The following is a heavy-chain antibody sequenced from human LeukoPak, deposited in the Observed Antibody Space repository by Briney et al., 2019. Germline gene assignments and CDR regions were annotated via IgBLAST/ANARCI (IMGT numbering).Heavy chain of an antibody. Sequence: SETLSLTCTVSGGSISSYYWSWIRQPPGKGLEWIGYIYYSGSTNYNPSLKSRVTISVDTSKNQFSLKLSSVTAADTAVYYCARDITAVAGTGPWGQGTLVTVSS. D-gene: IGHD6-19*01. J-gene: IGHJ5*02. CDR1: GGSISSYY. CDR3: ARDITAVAGTGP. V-gene: IGHV4-59*01. CDR2: IYYSGST.